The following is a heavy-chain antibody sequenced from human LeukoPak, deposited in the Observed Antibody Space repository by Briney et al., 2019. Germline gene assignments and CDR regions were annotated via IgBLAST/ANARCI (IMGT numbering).Heavy chain of an antibody. Sequence: SETLSLTCTVSGGSISNYYWSWIRQPPGKGLEWIGYIYYTGNTNYNPSLKSRITISVDTSKNQFSLKLSSVTAADTAVYYCARDRLQLQSWGQGTLVTVSS. CDR3: ARDRLQLQS. D-gene: IGHD5-24*01. V-gene: IGHV4-59*01. CDR2: IYYTGNT. J-gene: IGHJ5*02. CDR1: GGSISNYY.